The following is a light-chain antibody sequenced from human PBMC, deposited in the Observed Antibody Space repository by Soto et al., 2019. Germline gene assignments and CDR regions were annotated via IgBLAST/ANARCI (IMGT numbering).Light chain of an antibody. CDR3: QQYNSYAWT. CDR1: QGIKDD. Sequence: IQMTQSPASPSASVGDRGTISCRASQGIKDDLGWYQQKPGKAPKLLIYKASSLESGVPSRFSGSGSGTEFTLTSSSLQPDDFATYYCQQYNSYAWTFGQGTKVDIK. V-gene: IGKV1-5*03. CDR2: KAS. J-gene: IGKJ1*01.